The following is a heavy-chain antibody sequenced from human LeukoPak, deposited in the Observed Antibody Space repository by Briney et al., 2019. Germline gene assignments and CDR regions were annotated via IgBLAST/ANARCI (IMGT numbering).Heavy chain of an antibody. J-gene: IGHJ4*02. CDR1: GFTFSNYA. V-gene: IGHV3-30*04. Sequence: PGKSLRLSCAASGFTFSNYAMHWVRQAPDKGLEWVAAISDDGGNKYYADSVKGRFTISRDNSKNTLYLQMNSLRAEDTAVYYCARDLSRAFDYWGQGTLVTVSS. CDR2: ISDDGGNK. CDR3: ARDLSRAFDY.